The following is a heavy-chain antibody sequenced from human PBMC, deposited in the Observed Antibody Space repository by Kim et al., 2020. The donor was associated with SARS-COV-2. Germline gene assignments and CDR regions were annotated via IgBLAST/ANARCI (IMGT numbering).Heavy chain of an antibody. CDR2: IYPGDSDV. Sequence: GESLKISCKSSGYTFTNFHIGWVRQMPGKGLEWVGIIYPGDSDVRYSPSFQGRVTISADMSISTAYLQWSSLKAADTAIYYCARRVITVPVGVAYAMDVWGQGTTVTVSS. CDR3: ARRVITVPVGVAYAMDV. CDR1: GYTFTNFH. D-gene: IGHD6-19*01. V-gene: IGHV5-51*01. J-gene: IGHJ6*02.